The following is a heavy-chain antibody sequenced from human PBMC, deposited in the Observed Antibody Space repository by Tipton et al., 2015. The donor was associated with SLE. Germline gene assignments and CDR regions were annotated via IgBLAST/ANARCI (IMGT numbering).Heavy chain of an antibody. CDR2: VYHTGNT. CDR1: GGSVSNGHY. D-gene: IGHD5-12*01. J-gene: IGHJ4*02. V-gene: IGHV4-38-2*02. CDR3: ASLEDGGYADY. Sequence: TLSLTCTVSGGSVSNGHYWAWVRQPPGKGLEWIGTVYHTGNTYYNPSLKSRVTMSVDTSKNQFSLKLSSVTAADTAVYYCASLEDGGYADYWGQGILVTVSS.